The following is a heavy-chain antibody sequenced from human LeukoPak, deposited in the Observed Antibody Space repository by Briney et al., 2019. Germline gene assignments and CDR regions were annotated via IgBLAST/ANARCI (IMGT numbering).Heavy chain of an antibody. CDR3: AGSFDYGGNFENWFDP. CDR2: IIPIFGTA. D-gene: IGHD4-23*01. CDR1: GGTFSSYA. V-gene: IGHV1-69*13. J-gene: IGHJ5*02. Sequence: SVKVSCKASGGTFSSYAISWVRQAPGQGLEWMGGIIPIFGTANYVQKFQGRVTITADESTSTAYMELSSLRSEDTAVYYCAGSFDYGGNFENWFDPWGQGTLVTVSS.